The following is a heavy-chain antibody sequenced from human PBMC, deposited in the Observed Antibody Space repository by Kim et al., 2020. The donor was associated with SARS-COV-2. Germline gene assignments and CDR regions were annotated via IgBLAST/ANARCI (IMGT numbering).Heavy chain of an antibody. J-gene: IGHJ3*02. D-gene: IGHD3-22*01. CDR1: GGSISSGGYY. CDR3: ARETHDSSGYYIHDAFDI. CDR2: IYYSGST. Sequence: SETLSLTCTVSGGSISSGGYYWSWIRQHPGKGLEWIGYIYYSGSTYYNPSLKSRVTISVDTSKNQFSLKLSSVTAADTAVYYCARETHDSSGYYIHDAFDIWGQGTMVTVSS. V-gene: IGHV4-31*03.